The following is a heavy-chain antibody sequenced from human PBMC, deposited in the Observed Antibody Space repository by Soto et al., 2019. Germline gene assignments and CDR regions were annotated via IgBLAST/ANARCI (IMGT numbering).Heavy chain of an antibody. V-gene: IGHV4-34*01. CDR2: INHSGST. Sequence: QVQLQQWGAGLLKPSETLSLTCAVYGGSFSGYYWSWIRQPPGKGLEWIGEINHSGSTNYNPSLTSRVTISVDTSKNQFSLKLSSVTAADTAVYYCARGGTYYYGSGSYGARGWFDPWGQGTLVTVSS. J-gene: IGHJ5*02. D-gene: IGHD3-10*01. CDR1: GGSFSGYY. CDR3: ARGGTYYYGSGSYGARGWFDP.